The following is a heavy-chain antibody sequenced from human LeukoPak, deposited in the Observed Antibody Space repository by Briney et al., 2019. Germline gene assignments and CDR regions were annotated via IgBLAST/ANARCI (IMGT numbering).Heavy chain of an antibody. Sequence: SQTLSLTCAISGDRVSSNSAAWNWIRQSPSIGLEWLGRTYYRSKWYNDYAVSVKSRTTINPDTSKNRFSLQLNSATPEDTAVYYCARSGVIDMVPFDHWGQGTLVTVSS. CDR2: TYYRSKWYN. CDR3: ARSGVIDMVPFDH. V-gene: IGHV6-1*01. D-gene: IGHD2-21*01. J-gene: IGHJ4*02. CDR1: GDRVSSNSAA.